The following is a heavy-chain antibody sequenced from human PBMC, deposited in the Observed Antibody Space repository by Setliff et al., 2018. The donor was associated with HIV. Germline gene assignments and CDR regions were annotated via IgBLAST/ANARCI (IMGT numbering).Heavy chain of an antibody. D-gene: IGHD1-1*01. Sequence: ASVKVSCKSSGYTFTDYFIHWVRQAPGQGLEWLGRINANSGGTDYAQKFKGRVTMTRDTSINTAYMEVTRLRSDDTAVYYCARQLSNSLESWGQGTPVTVSS. CDR2: INANSGGT. V-gene: IGHV1-2*06. CDR3: ARQLSNSLES. J-gene: IGHJ4*02. CDR1: GYTFTDYF.